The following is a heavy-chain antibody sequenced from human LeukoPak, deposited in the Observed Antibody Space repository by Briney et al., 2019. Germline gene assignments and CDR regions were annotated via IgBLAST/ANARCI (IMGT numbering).Heavy chain of an antibody. CDR3: ARTLGGFTVDRATGFDL. CDR2: IRAYEGNT. Sequence: ASVKVSCKASGYNFEILGISWVRQAPGQGLEWMGWIRAYEGNTDYAQKFEDRVTMTTDTSTNTAYMDLRNLTSDDTAVYYCARTLGGFTVDRATGFDLWGRGTLVTVSS. V-gene: IGHV1-18*01. CDR1: GYNFEILG. J-gene: IGHJ2*01. D-gene: IGHD5-24*01.